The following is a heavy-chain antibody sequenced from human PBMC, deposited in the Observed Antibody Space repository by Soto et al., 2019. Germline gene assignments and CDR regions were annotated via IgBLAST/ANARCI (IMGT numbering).Heavy chain of an antibody. Sequence: QVQLVESGGGVVQPGRSLRLSCAVSGFTLSTHAMHWVRQAPGKGLEWVALILSDGSNKYYADSVKVRFTTSRDNSKNTMYLQMNSLSVEDTAVYYCARDDEGGSDCDLGYWGQGALVTVSS. CDR3: ARDDEGGSDCDLGY. V-gene: IGHV3-30-3*01. D-gene: IGHD1-26*01. CDR1: GFTLSTHA. CDR2: ILSDGSNK. J-gene: IGHJ4*02.